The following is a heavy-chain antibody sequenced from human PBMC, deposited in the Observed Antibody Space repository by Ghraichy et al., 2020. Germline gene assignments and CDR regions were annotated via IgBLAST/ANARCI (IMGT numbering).Heavy chain of an antibody. V-gene: IGHV3-43*02. Sequence: GGSLRLSCAASGFTFDDYAMHWVRQAPGKGLEWVSLISGDGGSTYYADSVKGRFTISRDNSKNSLYLQMNSLRTEDTALYYCAKPLTEAGEEYRDWYFDLWGRGTLVTVSS. J-gene: IGHJ2*01. CDR3: AKPLTEAGEEYRDWYFDL. CDR2: ISGDGGST. D-gene: IGHD1-14*01. CDR1: GFTFDDYA.